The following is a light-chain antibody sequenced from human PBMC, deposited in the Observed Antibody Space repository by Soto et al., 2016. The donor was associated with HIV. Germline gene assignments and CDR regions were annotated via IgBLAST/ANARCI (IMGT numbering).Light chain of an antibody. CDR3: QQYHTYPLT. J-gene: IGKJ3*01. Sequence: DIQMTQSPSSLSASVGDTVTITCRASQAISNYVAWFQQKPGKAPKSLIYGASTLLSGVPSNFSGSGSGTDFSLTINGLQAEDFATYYCQQYHTYPLTFGPGTSIDVK. CDR1: QAISNY. CDR2: GAS. V-gene: IGKV1-16*02.